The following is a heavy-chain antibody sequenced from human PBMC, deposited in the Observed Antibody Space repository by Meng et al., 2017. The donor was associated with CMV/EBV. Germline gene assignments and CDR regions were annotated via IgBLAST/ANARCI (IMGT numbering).Heavy chain of an antibody. D-gene: IGHD2-2*01. Sequence: GSLRLSCAVYGGSFSGYYWSWIRQPPGKGLEWIGEINHSGSTNYNPSLKSRITITVDTSKNQFSLKLSSVTPADTAVYYCARAGYCSSTSCKPLYDWFDPWGQGTLVTVSS. CDR1: GGSFSGYY. CDR2: INHSGST. V-gene: IGHV4-34*01. J-gene: IGHJ5*02. CDR3: ARAGYCSSTSCKPLYDWFDP.